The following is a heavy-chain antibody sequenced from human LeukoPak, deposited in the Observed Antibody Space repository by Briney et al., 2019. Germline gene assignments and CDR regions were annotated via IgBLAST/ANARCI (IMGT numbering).Heavy chain of an antibody. V-gene: IGHV4-4*07. CDR2: IYTSVST. CDR3: ARGEVVVPAAPYYYYYYYMDV. J-gene: IGHJ6*03. D-gene: IGHD2-2*01. Sequence: SESLSLTCTVACASISSDCCSWVRQPAGKWLECIGLIYTSVSTNYNPSLRSRVTISVDTSRNQFSLKLTAVTAADTAVYYCARGEVVVPAAPYYYYYYYMDVWGKGTTVTVSS. CDR1: CASISSDC.